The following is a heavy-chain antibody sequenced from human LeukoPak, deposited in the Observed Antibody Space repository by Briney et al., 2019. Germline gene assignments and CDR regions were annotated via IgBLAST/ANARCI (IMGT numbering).Heavy chain of an antibody. CDR3: ARDPEWELPDFDY. V-gene: IGHV1-2*02. J-gene: IGHJ4*02. D-gene: IGHD1-26*01. Sequence: ASVKVSCKASGDTFTGYYMHWVRQAPGQGLEWMGWINPNSGGTNYAQKFQGRVTMTRDTSISTAYMELSRLRSDDTAVYYCARDPEWELPDFDYWGQGTLVTVSS. CDR2: INPNSGGT. CDR1: GDTFTGYY.